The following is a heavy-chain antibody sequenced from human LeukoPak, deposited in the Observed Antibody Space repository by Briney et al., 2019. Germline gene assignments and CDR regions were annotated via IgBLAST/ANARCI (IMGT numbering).Heavy chain of an antibody. CDR2: IYHSGST. Sequence: SETLSLTCAVSGGSISSSNWWSWVRQPPGKGLEWIGEIYHSGSTYYNASLQSRVTISIDTSRNQFSLRLNSVTAADTAMYYCAKSGGYGLIDCWGQGTLVTVSS. D-gene: IGHD1-26*01. J-gene: IGHJ4*02. CDR1: GGSISSSNW. V-gene: IGHV4-4*02. CDR3: AKSGGYGLIDC.